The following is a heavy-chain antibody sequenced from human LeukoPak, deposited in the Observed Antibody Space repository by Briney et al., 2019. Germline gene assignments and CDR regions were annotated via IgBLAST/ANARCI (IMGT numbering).Heavy chain of an antibody. CDR1: GFTFSSYA. CDR2: ISGSGGST. V-gene: IGHV3-23*01. Sequence: GGSLRLSCAASGFTFSSYAMSWVRQAPGKGLEWVSAISGSGGSTYYADSVKGRFTISRDNSKNTLYLQMNSLRAEDTAVYYCAKRFSDDYYDSSGYYFDYWGQGTLVTVSS. J-gene: IGHJ4*02. CDR3: AKRFSDDYYDSSGYYFDY. D-gene: IGHD3-22*01.